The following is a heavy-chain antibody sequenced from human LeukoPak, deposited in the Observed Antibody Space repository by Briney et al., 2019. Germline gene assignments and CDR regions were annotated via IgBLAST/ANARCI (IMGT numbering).Heavy chain of an antibody. Sequence: GGSLRLSCAASGFTVSSYAMSWVRQAPGKGLEWVSAISGSGHSTYHADSVKGRFTISRDNSKNTLYLQMNSLRAEDTAVYYCAKDSLEYYYGLGALIDYWGQGTLVTVSS. CDR3: AKDSLEYYYGLGALIDY. CDR2: ISGSGHST. D-gene: IGHD3-10*01. CDR1: GFTVSSYA. V-gene: IGHV3-23*01. J-gene: IGHJ4*02.